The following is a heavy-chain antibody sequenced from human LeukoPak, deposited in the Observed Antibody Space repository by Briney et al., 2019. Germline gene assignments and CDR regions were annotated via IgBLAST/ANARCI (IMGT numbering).Heavy chain of an antibody. CDR2: IMPLFNTP. CDR1: GGTFSSYT. Sequence: GSSVKVSCKAAGGTFSSYTITWVRQAPGHGLEWMGGIMPLFNTPNYAQQFQGRVTMTTDESTSTAYLELSSLRFEDTAMYYCARVDRSHFYLDVWGKGTTVTVSS. CDR3: ARVDRSHFYLDV. V-gene: IGHV1-69*05. J-gene: IGHJ6*03.